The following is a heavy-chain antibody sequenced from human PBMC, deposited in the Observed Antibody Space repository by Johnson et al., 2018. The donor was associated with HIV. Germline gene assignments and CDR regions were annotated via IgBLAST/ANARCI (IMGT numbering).Heavy chain of an antibody. CDR2: IKKEGSEK. D-gene: IGHD2-15*01. CDR3: ARDPDVTPGAFDI. J-gene: IGHJ3*02. Sequence: VQLVESGGGLVQPGGSLRLSCAASGFTFSSYWMSWVRQAPGKGLEWVATIKKEGSEKHYVDSVKGRFTISRDNAKNSLYLQMNSLRAEDTAVYYCARDPDVTPGAFDIWGQGTMVTVSS. V-gene: IGHV3-7*05. CDR1: GFTFSSYW.